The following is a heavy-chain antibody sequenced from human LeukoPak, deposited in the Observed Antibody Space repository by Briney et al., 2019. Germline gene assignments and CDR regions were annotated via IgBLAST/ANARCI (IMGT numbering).Heavy chain of an antibody. CDR3: ARAQTYYDSSGYRY. V-gene: IGHV1-18*01. J-gene: IGHJ4*02. D-gene: IGHD3-22*01. CDR2: ISTYNGNT. CDR1: GYTFTSYG. Sequence: GASVKVSCKASGYTFTSYGISWVRQAPGQGLEWMGWISTYNGNTNYAQKLQGRVTMTTDTSTSTAYMELRSLRSDDTAVYYCARAQTYYDSSGYRYWGQGTLVTVSS.